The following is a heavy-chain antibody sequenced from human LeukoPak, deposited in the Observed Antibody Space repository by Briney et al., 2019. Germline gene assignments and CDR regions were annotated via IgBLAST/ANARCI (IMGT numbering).Heavy chain of an antibody. CDR2: IRYDGSNK. V-gene: IGHV3-30*02. J-gene: IGHJ4*01. D-gene: IGHD6-19*01. CDR1: GFIFSNYG. CDR3: AKDDSSALAY. Sequence: GGSLRLSCAASGFIFSNYGIHWVRQAPGKGLEGVAFIRYDGSNKNYVDSVKGRFTISRDNSKNTLYLQLNSLRPEDTAVYYCAKDDSSALAYSGQGTLVSVSS.